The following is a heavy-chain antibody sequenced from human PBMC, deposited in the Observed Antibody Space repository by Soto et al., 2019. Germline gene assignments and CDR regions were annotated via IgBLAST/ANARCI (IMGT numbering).Heavy chain of an antibody. Sequence: ASVKVSCKASGGTFSSYAISWVRQAPGQGLEWMGGIIPIFGTANYAQKFQGRVTITADESTSTAYMELSSLRSEDTAVYYCTMIVVASGAFDIWGQGTMVTVSS. CDR3: TMIVVASGAFDI. CDR2: IIPIFGTA. V-gene: IGHV1-69*13. J-gene: IGHJ3*02. CDR1: GGTFSSYA. D-gene: IGHD3-22*01.